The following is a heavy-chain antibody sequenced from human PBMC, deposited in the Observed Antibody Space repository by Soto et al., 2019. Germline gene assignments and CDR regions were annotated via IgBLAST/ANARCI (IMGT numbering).Heavy chain of an antibody. V-gene: IGHV3-30-3*01. CDR3: ARESRSYYYDGSGYFYADFDC. CDR1: GFTFSSYA. Sequence: QVQLVESGGGVVQPGTSLRLSCAASGFTFSSYAMHWVRQAPGKGLEWVAVMSYDGSKTYYADSVKGRFTISRDDSKKTLYLQMNSLRAEDTAVYYCARESRSYYYDGSGYFYADFDCWGQGTLVTVSS. CDR2: MSYDGSKT. J-gene: IGHJ4*02. D-gene: IGHD3-22*01.